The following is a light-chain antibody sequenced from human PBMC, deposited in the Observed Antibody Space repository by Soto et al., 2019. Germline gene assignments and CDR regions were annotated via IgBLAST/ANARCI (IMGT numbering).Light chain of an antibody. V-gene: IGKV3-11*01. CDR2: GAS. J-gene: IGKJ5*01. CDR3: QQRSNWSFT. Sequence: EIVMTQSPATLSVSPWERATLSCRASQSISSDVAWYQQKPGQAPRLLIYGASTTATGIPARFSGSGSGTDFTLTISSLEPEDFAVYYCQQRSNWSFTFGQGTDWRL. CDR1: QSISSD.